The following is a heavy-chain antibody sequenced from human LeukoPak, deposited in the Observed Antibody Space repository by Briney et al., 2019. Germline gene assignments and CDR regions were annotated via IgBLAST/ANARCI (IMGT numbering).Heavy chain of an antibody. J-gene: IGHJ5*02. D-gene: IGHD5-12*01. V-gene: IGHV3-30-3*01. Sequence: GGSLRLSCAASGFTFSSYAMHWVRQAPGKGLEWVAVISYDGSNKYYADSVKGRFTISRDNSKNTLYLQMNSLRAEDTAVYYCARDAGNSGYGCDLWGQGTLVTVSS. CDR3: ARDAGNSGYGCDL. CDR1: GFTFSSYA. CDR2: ISYDGSNK.